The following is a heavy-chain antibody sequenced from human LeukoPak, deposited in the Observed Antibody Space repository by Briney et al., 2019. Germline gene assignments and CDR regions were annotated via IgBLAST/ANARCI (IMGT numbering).Heavy chain of an antibody. CDR1: GYSFSSYW. J-gene: IGHJ4*02. CDR3: ARDVGGAGSF. Sequence: GGFLRLSCAASGYSFSSYWMHWVRQVPGKGLVWVSRIDNYGRTTDYADSVKGRFTISRDNVQNTLYLQMNSLNAEDTAVYYCARDVGGAGSFWGQGTLVTVSS. CDR2: IDNYGRTT. V-gene: IGHV3-74*01. D-gene: IGHD3-10*01.